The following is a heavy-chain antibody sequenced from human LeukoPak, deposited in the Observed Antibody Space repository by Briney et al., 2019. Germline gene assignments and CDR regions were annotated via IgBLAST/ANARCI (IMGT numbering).Heavy chain of an antibody. V-gene: IGHV3-23*01. J-gene: IGHJ4*02. Sequence: GGSLRLSCAASGFTFSGYAMSWVRQAPGKGLEWVSSILGSGAGTFYADSVRGRLTISRDNSKSTVYLQMNSLRSDDTAVYYCAKGRERTGLFEYWGEGTLVTVSS. CDR2: ILGSGAGT. D-gene: IGHD1-26*01. CDR3: AKGRERTGLFEY. CDR1: GFTFSGYA.